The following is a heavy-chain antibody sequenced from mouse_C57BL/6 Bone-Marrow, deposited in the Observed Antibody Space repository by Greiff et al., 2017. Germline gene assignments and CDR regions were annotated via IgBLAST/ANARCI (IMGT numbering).Heavy chain of an antibody. D-gene: IGHD1-1*01. J-gene: IGHJ3*01. CDR1: GYAFSSSW. V-gene: IGHV1-82*01. CDR3: EREGVLLAY. Sequence: QVQLKESGPELVKPGASVKISCKASGYAFSSSWMNWVKQRPGKGLEWIGRIYPGDGDTNYNGKFKGKATLTADKSSSTAYMQLSNLASADSEVYFCEREGVLLAYWGQGTLVTVSA. CDR2: IYPGDGDT.